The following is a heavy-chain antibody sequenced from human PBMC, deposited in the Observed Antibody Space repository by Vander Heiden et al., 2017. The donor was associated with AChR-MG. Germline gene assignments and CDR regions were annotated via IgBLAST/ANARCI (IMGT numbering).Heavy chain of an antibody. J-gene: IGHJ4*02. Sequence: QVQLVQSGSELKKPGASVKVSCKASGYSLTRFSMNWVRQAPGQGLEWMGWINTNTGNPTYAQGFTGRFVFSLDTSVSTAYLEISGLKAEDTAVYYCAREVKWREYWGQGTLGTVSS. D-gene: IGHD5-12*01. CDR1: GYSLTRFS. V-gene: IGHV7-4-1*02. CDR3: AREVKWREY. CDR2: INTNTGNP.